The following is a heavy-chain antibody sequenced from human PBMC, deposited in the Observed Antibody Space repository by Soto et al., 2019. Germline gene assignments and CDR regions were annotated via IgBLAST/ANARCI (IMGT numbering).Heavy chain of an antibody. CDR1: GGTFNFYT. D-gene: IGHD3-10*01. CDR2: IIPMLGMA. J-gene: IGHJ4*02. Sequence: QVQLVQSGAEVKKTGSPVMVSCTASGGTFNFYTISWVRQVHGQGPEWMGKIIPMLGMANYAQKCHGRVTIMADKATTTVYINLSGLTSEYTAFYYCATTYFSRSTHFYYWRQGTLLTLSS. CDR3: ATTYFSRSTHFYY. V-gene: IGHV1-69*02.